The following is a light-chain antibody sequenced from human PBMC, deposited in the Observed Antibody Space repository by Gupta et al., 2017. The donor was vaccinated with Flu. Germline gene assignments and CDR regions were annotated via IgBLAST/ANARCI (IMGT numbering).Light chain of an antibody. CDR2: KDS. J-gene: IGLJ3*02. CDR1: VLAKKY. CDR3: YAAADNNWV. Sequence: SSVLPQPSSVSVSPGQTARITCSGDVLAKKYARWFQQKPGQAPVLVIYKDSGRTAGSPERFSGSSSGTTVTLTISGAQVEDEADYYCYAAADNNWVFGGGTKLTVL. V-gene: IGLV3-27*01.